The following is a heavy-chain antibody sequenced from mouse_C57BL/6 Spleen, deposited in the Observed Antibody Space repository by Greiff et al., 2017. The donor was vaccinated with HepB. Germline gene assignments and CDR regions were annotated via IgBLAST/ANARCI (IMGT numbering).Heavy chain of an antibody. CDR2: INPYNGDT. D-gene: IGHD1-1*01. V-gene: IGHV1-20*01. J-gene: IGHJ1*03. CDR3: ARFETVVATGYFDV. Sequence: EVMLVESGPELVKPGDSVKISCKASGYSFTGYFMNWVMQSHGKSLEWIGRINPYNGDTFYNQKFKGKATLTVDKSSSTAHMQLRSLTSEDSAVYYCARFETVVATGYFDVWGTGTTVTVSS. CDR1: GYSFTGYF.